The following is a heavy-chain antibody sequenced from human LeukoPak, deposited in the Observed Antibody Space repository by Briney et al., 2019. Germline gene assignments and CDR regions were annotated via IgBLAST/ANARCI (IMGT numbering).Heavy chain of an antibody. J-gene: IGHJ5*02. CDR2: IKQDGSEK. Sequence: PGGSLRLSCAASGFTFSSYWMSWVRQAPGKGLEWAANIKQDGSEKYYVDSVKGRFTISRDNAKNSLYLQMNSLRAEDTAVYYCAKNEVDIVVVVAARPPNWFDPWGQGTLVTVSS. CDR1: GFTFSSYW. CDR3: AKNEVDIVVVVAARPPNWFDP. D-gene: IGHD2-15*01. V-gene: IGHV3-7*03.